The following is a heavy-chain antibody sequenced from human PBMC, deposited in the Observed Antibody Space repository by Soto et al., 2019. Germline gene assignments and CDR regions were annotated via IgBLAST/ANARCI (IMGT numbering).Heavy chain of an antibody. J-gene: IGHJ6*02. Sequence: SETLSLTCTVSGGSISSGDYYWSWIRHPPGKGLEWIGYIYYSGSTYYNPSLKSRVTISVDTSKNQFSLKLSSVTAADTAVYYCARTDIVVVPAAIPNYYYYGMDVWGQGTTVTVSS. CDR2: IYYSGST. CDR3: ARTDIVVVPAAIPNYYYYGMDV. CDR1: GGSISSGDYY. D-gene: IGHD2-2*02. V-gene: IGHV4-30-4*01.